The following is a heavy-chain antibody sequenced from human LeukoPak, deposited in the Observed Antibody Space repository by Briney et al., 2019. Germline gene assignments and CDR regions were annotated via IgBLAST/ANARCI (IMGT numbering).Heavy chain of an antibody. CDR3: ARDLSGSYASYYFDY. CDR1: GFTFSSYS. Sequence: PGGSLRLSCAASGFTFSSYSMNWVRQAPGKGLEWVSSISSSSSYIYYEDSVKGRFTISRDNAKNSLYLQMNSLRAEDTAVYYCARDLSGSYASYYFDYWGQGTLVTVSS. V-gene: IGHV3-21*01. D-gene: IGHD1-26*01. CDR2: ISSSSSYI. J-gene: IGHJ4*02.